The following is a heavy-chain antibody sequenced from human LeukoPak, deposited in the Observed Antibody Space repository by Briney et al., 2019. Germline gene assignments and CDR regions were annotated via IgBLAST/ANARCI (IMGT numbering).Heavy chain of an antibody. CDR1: GDSVSTNSVA. J-gene: IGHJ4*02. CDR2: TSYRSKWYN. CDR3: AREAEITRFDY. D-gene: IGHD5-24*01. Sequence: PSQTLSLTCAISGDSVSTNSVAWNWIRQSPSSGLEWLGRTSYRSKWYNDYAVSVKSRITITPDTSKNQFSLQLNSVTPEDTAVYYCAREAEITRFDYWGQGTLVTVSS. V-gene: IGHV6-1*01.